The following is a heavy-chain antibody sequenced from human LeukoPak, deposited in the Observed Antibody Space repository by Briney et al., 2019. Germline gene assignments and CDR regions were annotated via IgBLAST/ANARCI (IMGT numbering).Heavy chain of an antibody. Sequence: ALVKVSCKASGYTFTDYNFSWVRQAPGQGLEWMGWISTYNGNTKYAQNLQGRVTMTTDTSTSTAYMELRSLRSDDTAVYYCARDLDWVFDLWGRGTLVTVPS. D-gene: IGHD3-9*01. V-gene: IGHV1-18*01. CDR2: ISTYNGNT. CDR3: ARDLDWVFDL. CDR1: GYTFTDYN. J-gene: IGHJ2*01.